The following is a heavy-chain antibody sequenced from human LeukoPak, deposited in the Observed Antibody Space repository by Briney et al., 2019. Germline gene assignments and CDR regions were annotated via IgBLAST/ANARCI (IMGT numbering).Heavy chain of an antibody. CDR3: AKAVGITIFGVVPPLHLMDV. CDR2: ISGSGGST. V-gene: IGHV3-23*01. J-gene: IGHJ6*02. D-gene: IGHD3-3*01. Sequence: GGSLRLSCAASGFTFSSYAMSWVRQAPGKGLEWVSAISGSGGSTYYADSVKGRFTISRDNSKNTLYLQMNSLRAEDTAVYYCAKAVGITIFGVVPPLHLMDVWGQGTTVTVSS. CDR1: GFTFSSYA.